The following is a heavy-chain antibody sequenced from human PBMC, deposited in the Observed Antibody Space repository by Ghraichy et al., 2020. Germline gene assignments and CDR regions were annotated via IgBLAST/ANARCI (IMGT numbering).Heavy chain of an antibody. V-gene: IGHV3-23*01. CDR3: AKDGGSGWNFDP. D-gene: IGHD6-19*01. CDR2: IGGSGGST. J-gene: IGHJ5*02. CDR1: GFTFSSYA. Sequence: GGSLRLSCAASGFTFSSYAMSWVRQAPGKGLEWVSGIGGSGGSTYYADSVKGRFTISRDNSKNTLYLQMNSLRAEDTAVYYCAKDGGSGWNFDPWGQGTLVTVSS.